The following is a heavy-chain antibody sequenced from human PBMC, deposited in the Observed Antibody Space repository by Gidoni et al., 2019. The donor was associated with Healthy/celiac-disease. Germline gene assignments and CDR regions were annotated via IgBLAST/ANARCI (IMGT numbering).Heavy chain of an antibody. Sequence: QLQLVESGGGLVKPGGSLRLSYAASGFTVMDSYVQCIRQAPGTGLEWVSYIRSSGITIYYADSVKGRFTISRDNAKNSLYLQMNSLRAEDTAVYYCARSPESDPTYCGGDCYSNWFDPWGQGTLVTVSS. CDR1: GFTVMDSY. J-gene: IGHJ5*02. CDR2: IRSSGITI. V-gene: IGHV3-11*01. D-gene: IGHD2-21*02. CDR3: ARSPESDPTYCGGDCYSNWFDP.